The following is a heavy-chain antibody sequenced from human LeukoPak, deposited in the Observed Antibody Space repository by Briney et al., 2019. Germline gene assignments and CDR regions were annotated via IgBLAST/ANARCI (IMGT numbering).Heavy chain of an antibody. CDR2: ISYDGSNK. Sequence: GGSLRLSCAASGFTFSSYDMHWVRQAPGKGLEWVAVISYDGSNKYYADSVKGRFTISRDNSKNTLYLQMNSLRAEDTAVYYCARAGVVTPFDYWGQGTLVTVSS. D-gene: IGHD4-23*01. CDR1: GFTFSSYD. V-gene: IGHV3-30*03. CDR3: ARAGVVTPFDY. J-gene: IGHJ4*02.